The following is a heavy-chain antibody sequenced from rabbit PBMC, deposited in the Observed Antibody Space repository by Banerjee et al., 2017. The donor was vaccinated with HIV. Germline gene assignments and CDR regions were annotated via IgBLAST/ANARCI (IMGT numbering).Heavy chain of an antibody. Sequence: QEQLEESGGDLVKPEGSLTLTCKASGFTISSTYWICWVRQAPGKGLEWIACIYAGSSGSTCYASWAKGRFTISKTSSTTVTLQMTSLTAADTATYFCARGGVGTTYPYGGMDLWGPGTLVTVS. V-gene: IGHV1S45*01. CDR1: GFTISSTYW. CDR3: ARGGVGTTYPYGGMDL. D-gene: IGHD8-1*01. J-gene: IGHJ6*01. CDR2: IYAGSSGST.